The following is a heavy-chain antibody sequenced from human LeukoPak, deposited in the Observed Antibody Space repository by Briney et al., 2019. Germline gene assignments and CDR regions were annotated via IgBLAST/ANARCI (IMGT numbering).Heavy chain of an antibody. D-gene: IGHD3-3*01. CDR1: GGSISSGNYY. Sequence: SETLSLTCTVSGGSISSGNYYWTWIRQHPGKGLEWIGYTHYSWSAYYNPSLKSRVTISVDTSKSQFSLKLSSMSVPDTAVYYCARAILTPSGFVWHFDLWGRGTLVTVSS. J-gene: IGHJ2*01. CDR3: ARAILTPSGFVWHFDL. V-gene: IGHV4-31*03. CDR2: THYSWSA.